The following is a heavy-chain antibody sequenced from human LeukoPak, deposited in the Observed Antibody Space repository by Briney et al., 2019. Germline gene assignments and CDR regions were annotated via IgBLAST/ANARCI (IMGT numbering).Heavy chain of an antibody. CDR1: GGSVSSGSYY. CDR3: ARMQRDGYKPPFGY. Sequence: PSETLSLTCTVSGGSVSSGSYYWSWIRQPPGKGLEWIGYIYYSGSTNYNPSLKSRVTISVDTSKNQFSLKLSSVTAADTAVYYCARMQRDGYKPPFGYWGQGTLVTVSS. D-gene: IGHD5-24*01. V-gene: IGHV4-61*01. CDR2: IYYSGST. J-gene: IGHJ4*02.